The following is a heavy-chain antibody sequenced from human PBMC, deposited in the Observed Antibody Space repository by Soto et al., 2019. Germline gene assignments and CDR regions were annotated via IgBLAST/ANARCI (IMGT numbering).Heavy chain of an antibody. D-gene: IGHD4-17*01. Sequence: SETLSLTCTVSGGSISSYYWTWIRQPPGKGLEWIGYIYYSGSTNYNPSLKSRVTISVDTSKNQFSLKLSSVTAADTAVYYCARRYGGAFDIWXQGTMVTVSS. CDR3: ARRYGGAFDI. CDR1: GGSISSYY. J-gene: IGHJ3*02. V-gene: IGHV4-59*08. CDR2: IYYSGST.